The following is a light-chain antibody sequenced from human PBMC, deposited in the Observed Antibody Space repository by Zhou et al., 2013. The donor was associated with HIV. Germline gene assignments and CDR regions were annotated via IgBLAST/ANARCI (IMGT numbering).Light chain of an antibody. J-gene: IGKJ1*01. V-gene: IGKV1-5*03. CDR2: KAS. Sequence: DIQMTQSPSTLSASVGDRVTITCRASQNINSWLAWYQQEPGKAPNLLIYKASNLQSGVPSRFSGSGSGTDFALSISSLQPEDFATYYCQQTYSTWTFGQGTKVEI. CDR1: QNINSW. CDR3: QQTYSTWT.